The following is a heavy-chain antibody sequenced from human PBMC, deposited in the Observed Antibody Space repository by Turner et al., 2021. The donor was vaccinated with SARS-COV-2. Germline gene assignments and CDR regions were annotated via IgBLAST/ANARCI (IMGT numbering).Heavy chain of an antibody. Sequence: QVQLVESGGGVVQPGRSLRLSCAASGITFRSYAMHWVRQAPGKGLEWVAVISYDGSNKYYADSVKGRFTISRDNSKNTLYLQMNSLRAEDTAVYYCARDHWGNVVVVTANHYYYGMDVWGQGTTVTVSS. D-gene: IGHD2-21*02. J-gene: IGHJ6*02. CDR1: GITFRSYA. CDR3: ARDHWGNVVVVTANHYYYGMDV. CDR2: ISYDGSNK. V-gene: IGHV3-30-3*01.